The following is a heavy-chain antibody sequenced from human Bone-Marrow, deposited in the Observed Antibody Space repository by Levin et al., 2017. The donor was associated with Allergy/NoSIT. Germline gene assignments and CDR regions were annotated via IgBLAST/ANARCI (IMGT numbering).Heavy chain of an antibody. J-gene: IGHJ4*02. CDR3: ARGGMFYHDSSGYPFDY. Sequence: RSSETLSLTCAVSGGSISSSSFYWGWIRQTPGKGLEWIGCIYYIGHTYYDRSLRSRVTISVDTSKNQLSLKLRSVTAADTAVYYCARGGMFYHDSSGYPFDYWGQGTQVTVSS. CDR2: IYYIGHT. V-gene: IGHV4-39*07. CDR1: GGSISSSSFY. D-gene: IGHD3-22*01.